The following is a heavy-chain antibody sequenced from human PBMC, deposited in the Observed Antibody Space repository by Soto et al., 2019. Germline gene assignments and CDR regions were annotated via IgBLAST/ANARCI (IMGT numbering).Heavy chain of an antibody. CDR2: INPNSGGT. CDR3: ARGALGDILTELGWFDP. Sequence: QVQLVQSGAEVKKPGASVKVSCKASGYTFTGYYMHWVRQAPGQGLEWMGWINPNSGGTNYAQEFQGRVTMTRDTSISTAYMELSRLRSDDTAVYYCARGALGDILTELGWFDPWGQGTLVTVSS. V-gene: IGHV1-2*02. J-gene: IGHJ5*02. CDR1: GYTFTGYY. D-gene: IGHD3-9*01.